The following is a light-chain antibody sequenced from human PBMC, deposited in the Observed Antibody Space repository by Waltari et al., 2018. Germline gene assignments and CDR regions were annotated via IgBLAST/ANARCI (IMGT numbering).Light chain of an antibody. Sequence: EIVFTQSPATLSLSPGERATLSCRASQSVSSYLAWYQQQPGQTPRLLIYDASNRATGIPARFSGSGSGTDFTLTISSLEPEDFAVYYCQQRSNWLTFGGGTKVEIK. CDR1: QSVSSY. V-gene: IGKV3-11*01. CDR2: DAS. CDR3: QQRSNWLT. J-gene: IGKJ4*01.